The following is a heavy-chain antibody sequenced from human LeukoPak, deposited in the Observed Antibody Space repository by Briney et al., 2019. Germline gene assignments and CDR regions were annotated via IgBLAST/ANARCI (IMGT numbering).Heavy chain of an antibody. CDR2: INHSGST. J-gene: IGHJ6*03. V-gene: IGHV4-34*01. Sequence: SETLSLTCAVYGGSFSGYYWSWIRQPPGKGLEWIGEINHSGSTNYNPSLKSRVTISVDTSKNQFSLKLSSVTAADTAVYYCARAPILTGSYYYYYYMDVWGKGTTVTVSS. D-gene: IGHD3-9*01. CDR1: GGSFSGYY. CDR3: ARAPILTGSYYYYYYMDV.